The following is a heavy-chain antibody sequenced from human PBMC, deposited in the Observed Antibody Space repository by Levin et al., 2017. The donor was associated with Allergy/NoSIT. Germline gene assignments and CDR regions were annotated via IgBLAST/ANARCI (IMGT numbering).Heavy chain of an antibody. CDR3: ARNGDHIYWYFDR. CDR2: IYYSGST. Sequence: SQTLSLTCTVSGGSISSGDYYWSWIRQPPGKGLEWIGYIYYSGSTYYNPSLKSRVTISVDTSKNQFSLKLSSVTAADTAVYYCARNGDHIYWYFDRWGRGTLVTVSS. V-gene: IGHV4-30-4*01. J-gene: IGHJ2*01. CDR1: GGSISSGDYY. D-gene: IGHD4-17*01.